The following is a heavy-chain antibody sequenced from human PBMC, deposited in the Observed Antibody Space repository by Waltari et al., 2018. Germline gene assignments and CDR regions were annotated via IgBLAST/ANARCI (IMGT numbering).Heavy chain of an antibody. CDR1: GGSFSGYR. Sequence: QVRLEQWGAGQLKSSEILYLTCAVSGGSFSGYRWNWIRQSPGKGLEWIGEIDQNGRTKYNPSLESRTIISLDTYKNQFSLTLSAVTAADTSLYYCARGLESYNWFDPWGQGTLVTVSS. CDR3: ARGLESYNWFDP. CDR2: IDQNGRT. J-gene: IGHJ5*02. D-gene: IGHD1-1*01. V-gene: IGHV4-34*01.